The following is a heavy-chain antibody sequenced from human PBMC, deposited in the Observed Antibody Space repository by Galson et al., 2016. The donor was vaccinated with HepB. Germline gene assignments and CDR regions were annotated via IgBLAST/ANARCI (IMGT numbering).Heavy chain of an antibody. V-gene: IGHV6-1*01. CDR3: VEQRKGAPYGMDV. J-gene: IGHJ6*02. CDR2: TYYRSKWYN. Sequence: CAISGDSVSSHSAAWNWIRQSPSRGLEWLGRTYYRSKWYNDYAVSVKSRIIVNPDTFKNQFSLQLNSVTPEDTAVYYCVEQRKGAPYGMDVWGQGTTVTVSS. D-gene: IGHD1/OR15-1a*01. CDR1: GDSVSSHSAA.